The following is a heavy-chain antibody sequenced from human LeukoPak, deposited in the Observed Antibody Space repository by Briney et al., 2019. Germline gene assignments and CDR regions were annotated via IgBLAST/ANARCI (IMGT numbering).Heavy chain of an antibody. CDR3: ASYIAAALCFDY. CDR1: GGSISSSNW. CDR2: IYHSGST. D-gene: IGHD6-13*01. Sequence: SETLSLTCAVSGGSISSSNWWSWVRQPPGKGLEWIGEIYHSGSTNYNPSLKSRVTISVDKSKNQFSLKLSSVTAADTAVYYCASYIAAALCFDYWGQGTLVTVSS. V-gene: IGHV4-4*02. J-gene: IGHJ4*02.